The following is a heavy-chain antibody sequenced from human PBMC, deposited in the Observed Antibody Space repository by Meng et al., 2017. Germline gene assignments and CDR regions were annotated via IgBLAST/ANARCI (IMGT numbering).Heavy chain of an antibody. J-gene: IGHJ5*02. CDR2: ISTSSSYI. CDR3: ARDGGLYSSSWNNWFDP. CDR1: GFTFSSYS. D-gene: IGHD6-13*01. Sequence: GEFLKISCAASGFTFSSYSMNWVRQAQGKGLEWVSSISTSSSYIYYADSVKGRFTISRDNAKNSLYLQMNSLRAEDTAVYYCARDGGLYSSSWNNWFDPWGQGTLVTVSS. V-gene: IGHV3-21*01.